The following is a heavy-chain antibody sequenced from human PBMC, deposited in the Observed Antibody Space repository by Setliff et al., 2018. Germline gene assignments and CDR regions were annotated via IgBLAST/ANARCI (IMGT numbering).Heavy chain of an antibody. Sequence: SETLSLTCAVSGYSINSVCFWGWIRQPPGKGLEWIGTISHSGSTSYNSSLKSRVTMSVDTSKNQFFLKLSSVTAADTAVYYCVRGFTIFGVVKLERWFDPWGQGTLVTVSS. V-gene: IGHV4-38-2*01. CDR3: VRGFTIFGVVKLERWFDP. D-gene: IGHD3-3*01. J-gene: IGHJ5*02. CDR1: GYSINSVCF. CDR2: ISHSGST.